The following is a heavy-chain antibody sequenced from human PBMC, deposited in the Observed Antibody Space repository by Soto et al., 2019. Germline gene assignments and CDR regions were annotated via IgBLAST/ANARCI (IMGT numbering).Heavy chain of an antibody. V-gene: IGHV1-18*01. J-gene: IGHJ4*02. CDR2: ICTYSRDT. CDR3: PSHHGPTTLEKLLKP. CDR1: GYTFFTSD. D-gene: IGHD3-9*01. Sequence: GASVKVSCMASGYTFFTSDISWVRQAPGQELEWMGWICTYSRDTKEAQKYQGRVTMTSASKKTPAQVEERRVRSNDTAVYYCPSHHGPTTLEKLLKPWGEGSLVTV.